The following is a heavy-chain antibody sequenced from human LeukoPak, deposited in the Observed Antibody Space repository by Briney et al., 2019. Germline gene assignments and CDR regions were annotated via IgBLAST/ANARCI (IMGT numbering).Heavy chain of an antibody. CDR3: ARDFSSREGGY. V-gene: IGHV1-18*01. Sequence: ASVKVSCKATGYTFASYGISWVRQAPGQGLEWMGWINTYNGNTNYAQKLQGRVTMTTDTSTSTAYMELRSLRSDDTAVYYCARDFSSREGGYWGQGTLVTVSS. J-gene: IGHJ4*02. D-gene: IGHD2-2*01. CDR1: GYTFASYG. CDR2: INTYNGNT.